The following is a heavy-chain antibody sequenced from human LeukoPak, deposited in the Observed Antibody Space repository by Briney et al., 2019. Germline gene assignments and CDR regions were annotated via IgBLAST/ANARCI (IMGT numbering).Heavy chain of an antibody. CDR3: ARQGRYSYGPDFDY. J-gene: IGHJ4*02. D-gene: IGHD5-18*01. CDR1: GGSISSYY. Sequence: SETLSLTCTVSGGSISSYYWSWIRQPPGKGLEWIGYIYYSGSTNYNPSLKSRVTISVDTSKNQFSLKLGSVTAADTAVYYCARQGRYSYGPDFDYWGQGTLVTVSS. V-gene: IGHV4-59*08. CDR2: IYYSGST.